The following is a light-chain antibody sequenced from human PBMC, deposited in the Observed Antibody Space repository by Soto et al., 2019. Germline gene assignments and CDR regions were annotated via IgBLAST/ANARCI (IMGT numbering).Light chain of an antibody. V-gene: IGKV1-5*01. J-gene: IGKJ1*01. Sequence: DIQMTQSPSSLSASVGDRVTITCRASQSISSYLNWYQQKPGKAPNLLIYDASSLKSGVPSRFSGSGSGTEFTLTISSLQPDDFTTYYCQQYDGYPWTFGQGTKVDIK. CDR1: QSISSY. CDR2: DAS. CDR3: QQYDGYPWT.